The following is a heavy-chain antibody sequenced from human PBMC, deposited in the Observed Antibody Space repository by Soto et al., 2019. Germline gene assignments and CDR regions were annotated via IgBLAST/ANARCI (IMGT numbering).Heavy chain of an antibody. J-gene: IGHJ4*02. CDR2: INHSGST. V-gene: IGHV4-34*01. D-gene: IGHD3-22*01. CDR1: GGSFSGYY. Sequence: QVQLQQWGAGLLKPSETLSLTCAVYGGSFSGYYWSWIRQPPGKGLEWIGEINHSGSTNYNPSLKSRVTISVDTSKNQFSLKLSSVTAADTAVYYCARGRGYYDSSGYYPFFDYWGQGTLVTASS. CDR3: ARGRGYYDSSGYYPFFDY.